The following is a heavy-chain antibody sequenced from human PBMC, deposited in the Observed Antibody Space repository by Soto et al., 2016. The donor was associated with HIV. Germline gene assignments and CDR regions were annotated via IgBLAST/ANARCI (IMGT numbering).Heavy chain of an antibody. J-gene: IGHJ4*02. D-gene: IGHD3-16*01. Sequence: EVQLVESGGGLVQPGGSLRLSCAASGFSSSNYWMHWVRQVPGKGLVWVSRINEDGSTTTYADSVRGRFTIFRDNAKNTLYLQVNNLRVEDTAIYYCSRDTFGPYDYWGQGTLVTVSS. CDR2: INEDGSTT. CDR1: GFSSSNYW. CDR3: SRDTFGPYDY. V-gene: IGHV3-74*01.